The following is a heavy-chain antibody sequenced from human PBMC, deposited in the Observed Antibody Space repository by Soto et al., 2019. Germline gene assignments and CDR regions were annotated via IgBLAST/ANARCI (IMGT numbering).Heavy chain of an antibody. CDR1: GVSIISYY. CDR3: ARHYCSSTSCYPLFDY. V-gene: IGHV4-59*08. J-gene: IGHJ4*02. CDR2: IYYSGST. D-gene: IGHD2-2*01. Sequence: SETLSLTCTVPGVSIISYYWSWIWQPTGKGLEWIGYIYYSGSTNYNPSLKSRVTISVDTSKNQFSLKLSSVTAADTAVYYCARHYCSSTSCYPLFDYWGQGTLVTVS.